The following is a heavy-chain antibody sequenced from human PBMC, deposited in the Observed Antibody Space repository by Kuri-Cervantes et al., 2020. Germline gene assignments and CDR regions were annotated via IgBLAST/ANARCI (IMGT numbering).Heavy chain of an antibody. CDR1: GGSISSGGYS. CDR2: IYHSGST. J-gene: IGHJ3*02. D-gene: IGHD3-10*01. V-gene: IGHV4-30-2*01. CDR3: ARRYYGSDAFDI. Sequence: LRLSCAVSGGSISSGGYSWSWIRQPPGKGLEWIGYIYHSGSTYYNPSLESRVTISVDRSKNQFSLKLSSVTAADTAVYYCARRYYGSDAFDIWGQGTMVTVSS.